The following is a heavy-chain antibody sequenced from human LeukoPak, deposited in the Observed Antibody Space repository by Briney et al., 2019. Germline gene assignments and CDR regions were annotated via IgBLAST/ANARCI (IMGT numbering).Heavy chain of an antibody. D-gene: IGHD3-16*01. Sequence: SETLSLTCTVSGGSISSSSYYWGWIRQPPGKGLEWIGSIYYSGSTYYNPSLKSRVTISVDTSKNQFSLKLSSVTAADTAVYYCASHPRGVYYYGMDVWGQGTTVTVSS. CDR1: GGSISSSSYY. J-gene: IGHJ6*02. V-gene: IGHV4-39*01. CDR2: IYYSGST. CDR3: ASHPRGVYYYGMDV.